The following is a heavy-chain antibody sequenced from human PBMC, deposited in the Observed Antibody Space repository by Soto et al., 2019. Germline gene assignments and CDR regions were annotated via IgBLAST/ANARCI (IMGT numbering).Heavy chain of an antibody. CDR3: ARARGVDV. Sequence: EVQLVESGGGLVQPGGSLRLSCAASGFTFSSYSMSWVRQAPGKGLEWVANIKQDGSEKYYVDSVKGRFTISRDNAKNSLYLQMSSLGAEDTAVYYCARARGVDVWGQGTTVTVSS. CDR2: IKQDGSEK. V-gene: IGHV3-7*01. CDR1: GFTFSSYS. D-gene: IGHD3-16*01. J-gene: IGHJ6*02.